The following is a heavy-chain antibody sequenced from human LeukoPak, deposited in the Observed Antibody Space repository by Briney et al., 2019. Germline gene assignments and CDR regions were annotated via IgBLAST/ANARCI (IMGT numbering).Heavy chain of an antibody. CDR3: TILHWESRGIYFYYFMAV. Sequence: ASVTVSFKGSGYTFTSFDINWVRQAPGQGMGWMGSMNPKNGNTEYEREFQGRLTITRDSDKGTDYLELSALRSEDTAVYYCTILHWESRGIYFYYFMAVGGKGTTVTVSS. CDR2: MNPKNGNT. D-gene: IGHD3-16*01. CDR1: GYTFTSFD. V-gene: IGHV1-8*01. J-gene: IGHJ6*03.